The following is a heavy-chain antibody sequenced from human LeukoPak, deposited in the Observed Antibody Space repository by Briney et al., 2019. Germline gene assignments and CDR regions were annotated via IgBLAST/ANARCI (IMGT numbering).Heavy chain of an antibody. CDR1: GFTFSDYY. CDR3: ARAPYYYYDSSGYLGY. Sequence: PGGSLRLSCAASGFTFSDYYMGWIRQAPGKGLEWVSYISSSGSTIYYADSVKGRFTISRDNAKNSLYLQMNSLRAEDTAVYYCARAPYYYYDSSGYLGYWGQGTLVTVSS. J-gene: IGHJ4*02. CDR2: ISSSGSTI. V-gene: IGHV3-11*01. D-gene: IGHD3-22*01.